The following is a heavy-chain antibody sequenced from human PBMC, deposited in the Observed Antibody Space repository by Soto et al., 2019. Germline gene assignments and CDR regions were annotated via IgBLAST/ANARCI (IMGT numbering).Heavy chain of an antibody. J-gene: IGHJ6*02. CDR1: GYTFTSYA. D-gene: IGHD2-2*01. V-gene: IGHV1-3*01. Sequence: GASVKVSCKASGYTFTSYAMHWVRQAPGQRLEWMGWINAGYGNTKYSQKFQGRVTITRDTSASTAYMELSRLRSDDTAVYYCARGPFKASSYYYYYGMDVWGQGTTVTVSS. CDR3: ARGPFKASSYYYYYGMDV. CDR2: INAGYGNT.